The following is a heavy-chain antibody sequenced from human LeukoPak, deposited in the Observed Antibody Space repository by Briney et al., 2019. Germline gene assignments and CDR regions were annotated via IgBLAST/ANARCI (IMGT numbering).Heavy chain of an antibody. CDR3: AKSPYGDYESNWLDP. V-gene: IGHV3-9*01. CDR2: ISWNSGSI. D-gene: IGHD4-17*01. CDR1: GFTFDDYA. Sequence: PGRSLRLSCAASGFTFDDYAMPWVRQAPGKGLEWVSGISWNSGSIGYADSVKGRFTISRDNAKNSLYLQMNSLRAEDTALYYCAKSPYGDYESNWLDPWGQGTLVTVSS. J-gene: IGHJ5*02.